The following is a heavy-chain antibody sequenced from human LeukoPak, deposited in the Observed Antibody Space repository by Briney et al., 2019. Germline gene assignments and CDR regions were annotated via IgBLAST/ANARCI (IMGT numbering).Heavy chain of an antibody. CDR3: ARADSSGAYYYYGMDV. Sequence: PSETLSLTCTVSGGSFRSYYWSWIRQPPGKGLEWIGYIYYSGSTNYNPSLKSRVTMSVDTSKNQFSLKLSSVTAADTAVYYCARADSSGAYYYYGMDVWGQGTTVTVSS. CDR2: IYYSGST. V-gene: IGHV4-59*01. CDR1: GGSFRSYY. D-gene: IGHD3-22*01. J-gene: IGHJ6*02.